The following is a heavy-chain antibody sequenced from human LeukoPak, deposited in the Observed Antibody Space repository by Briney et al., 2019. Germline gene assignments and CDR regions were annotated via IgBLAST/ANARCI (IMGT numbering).Heavy chain of an antibody. D-gene: IGHD3-22*01. CDR1: GFTFSSYA. J-gene: IGHJ3*02. CDR2: ISWNSGSI. CDR3: AKDIRNGYYYDSSPGAFDI. Sequence: PGGSLRLSCAASGFTFSSYAMHWVRQAPGKGLEWVSGISWNSGSIGYADSVKGRFTISRDNAKNSPYLQMNSLRAEDTALYYCAKDIRNGYYYDSSPGAFDIWGQGTMVTVSS. V-gene: IGHV3-9*01.